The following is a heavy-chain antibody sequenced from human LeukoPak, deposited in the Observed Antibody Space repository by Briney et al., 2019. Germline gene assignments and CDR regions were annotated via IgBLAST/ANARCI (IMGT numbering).Heavy chain of an antibody. Sequence: TGGSLRLSCAASGFTFDDYGMSWVRQAPGKELEWVSGINWNGGSTGYADSVKGRFTISRDNAKNSLYLQMNSLRAEDTALYYCARETASGSYPGAFDIWGQGTMVTVSS. CDR2: INWNGGST. D-gene: IGHD1-26*01. J-gene: IGHJ3*02. CDR1: GFTFDDYG. CDR3: ARETASGSYPGAFDI. V-gene: IGHV3-20*04.